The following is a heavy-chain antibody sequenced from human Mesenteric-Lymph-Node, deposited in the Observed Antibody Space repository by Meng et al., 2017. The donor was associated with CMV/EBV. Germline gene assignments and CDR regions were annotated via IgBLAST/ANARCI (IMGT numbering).Heavy chain of an antibody. CDR3: ARGPHYYGSGSYDY. D-gene: IGHD3-10*01. Sequence: SGGSVSSGRHYWTWSRQPPGKGLEWIGYIHHSASSDYDTSLRSRLTISVDTSKNQFSLGLRSVTAADTAVYYCARGPHYYGSGSYDYWGQGTLVTVSS. V-gene: IGHV4-61*01. J-gene: IGHJ4*02. CDR2: IHHSASS. CDR1: GGSVSSGRHY.